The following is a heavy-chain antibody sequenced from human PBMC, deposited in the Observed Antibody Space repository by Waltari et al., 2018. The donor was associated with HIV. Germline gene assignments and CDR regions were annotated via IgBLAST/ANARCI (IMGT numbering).Heavy chain of an antibody. CDR3: AKDSMGAIDVEDYFDF. CDR2: IRSIGDTT. V-gene: IGHV3-23*01. Sequence: EGQLLESGGGSVQPGGVLSLDCAASGCVFRNYAMSWVRQGPGKGLEWVSTIRSIGDTTYYADSVKGRFTTTRANSKDTLYLQMNSLRAEDTAVYYCAKDSMGAIDVEDYFDFWGQGTLVTVSS. J-gene: IGHJ4*02. D-gene: IGHD1-26*01. CDR1: GCVFRNYA.